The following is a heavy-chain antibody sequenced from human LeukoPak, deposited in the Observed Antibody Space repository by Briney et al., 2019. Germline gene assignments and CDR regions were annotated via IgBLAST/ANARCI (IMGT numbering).Heavy chain of an antibody. CDR1: GYTLTSYG. Sequence: ASVKVSCKASGYTLTSYGISWVRQAPGQGLEWMGWISGYKGNTNYAQKLQGRVTMTTDTSTSTAYMELRSLRSDDTAVYYCARDMDGSGSFDYWGQGTLVTVSS. V-gene: IGHV1-18*01. J-gene: IGHJ4*02. D-gene: IGHD3-10*01. CDR2: ISGYKGNT. CDR3: ARDMDGSGSFDY.